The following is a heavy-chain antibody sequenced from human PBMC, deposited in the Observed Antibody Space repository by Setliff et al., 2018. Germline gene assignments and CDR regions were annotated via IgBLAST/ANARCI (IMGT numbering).Heavy chain of an antibody. D-gene: IGHD1-20*01. J-gene: IGHJ4*02. CDR1: GFNFSSFG. CDR2: IRFDGRKR. V-gene: IGHV3-30*02. CDR3: AKFSRYTDSQGEFDF. Sequence: GGSLRLSCAASGFNFSSFGMHWVRQTPGKGLEWIGHIRFDGRKRNYADSVTGRFTISRDNSKSTVYLLLNGLTVDDTAMYYCAKFSRYTDSQGEFDFWGQGALVTVSS.